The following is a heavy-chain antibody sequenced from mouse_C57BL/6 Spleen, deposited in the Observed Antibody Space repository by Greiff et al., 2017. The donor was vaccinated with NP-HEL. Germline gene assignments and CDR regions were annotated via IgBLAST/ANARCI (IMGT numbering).Heavy chain of an antibody. J-gene: IGHJ3*01. CDR3: ASRDYSNSWFAY. D-gene: IGHD2-5*01. V-gene: IGHV3-8*01. CDR2: ISYSGST. Sequence: EVQRVESGPGLAKPSQTPSLTCSVTGYSITSDYWNWIRKFPGNKLEYMGYISYSGSTYYNPSLKSRISITRDTSKNQYYLQLNSVTTEDTATYYCASRDYSNSWFAYWGQGTLVTVSA. CDR1: GYSITSDY.